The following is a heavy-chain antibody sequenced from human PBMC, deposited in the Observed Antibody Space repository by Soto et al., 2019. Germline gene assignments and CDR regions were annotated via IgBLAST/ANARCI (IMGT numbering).Heavy chain of an antibody. CDR2: ISGSGGST. J-gene: IGHJ4*02. CDR3: AKDIETDGSYYYDSSGYYHQGNFDY. V-gene: IGHV3-23*01. D-gene: IGHD3-22*01. CDR1: GFTFSSYA. Sequence: GGSLRLSCAASGFTFSSYAMSWVRQAPGKGLEWVSAISGSGGSTYYADSVKGRFTISRDNSKNTLYLQMNSLRAEDTAVYYCAKDIETDGSYYYDSSGYYHQGNFDYWGQGTLVTVSS.